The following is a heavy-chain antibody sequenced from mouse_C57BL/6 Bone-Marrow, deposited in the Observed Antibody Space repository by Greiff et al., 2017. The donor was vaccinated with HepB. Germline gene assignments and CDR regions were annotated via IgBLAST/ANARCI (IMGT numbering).Heavy chain of an antibody. V-gene: IGHV1-63*01. J-gene: IGHJ3*01. Sequence: VQLQQSGAELVRPGTSVKMSCKASGYTFTNYWIGWAKQRPGHGLEWIGDIYPGGGYTNYNEKFKGKATLTADKSSSTAYMQCSSLTSEDSAIYYCASGAWFAYWGQGTLVTVSA. CDR3: ASGAWFAY. CDR1: GYTFTNYW. CDR2: IYPGGGYT.